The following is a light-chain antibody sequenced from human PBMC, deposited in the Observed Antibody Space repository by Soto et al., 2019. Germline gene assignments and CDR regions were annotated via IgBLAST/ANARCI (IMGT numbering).Light chain of an antibody. J-gene: IGKJ4*01. CDR2: GAS. Sequence: EIVLTQSPGTLSLSPGERATLSCRASQSVRGNYLAWYQQKPGQAPRLLIYGASNRVTGIPNRFSGSGSGTDFTLTSSRLEPEDFAVYYCQKYGGSITLGGGTKVEIK. CDR1: QSVRGNY. V-gene: IGKV3-20*01. CDR3: QKYGGSIT.